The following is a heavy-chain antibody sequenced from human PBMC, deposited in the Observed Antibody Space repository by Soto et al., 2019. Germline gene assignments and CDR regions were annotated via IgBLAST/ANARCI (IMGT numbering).Heavy chain of an antibody. CDR3: AGQDYRSCTWAH. V-gene: IGHV4-4*02. Sequence: PSETLSLTCAVSNDSISSINWYSWVRQPPGKGLEWIGEIHHSGSANYNPSLESRVTISLDKSKNQFSLKLTSVTAADTAVYYCAGQDYRSCTWAHWGQGSLVTVSS. CDR1: NDSISSINW. D-gene: IGHD3-10*01. J-gene: IGHJ1*01. CDR2: IHHSGSA.